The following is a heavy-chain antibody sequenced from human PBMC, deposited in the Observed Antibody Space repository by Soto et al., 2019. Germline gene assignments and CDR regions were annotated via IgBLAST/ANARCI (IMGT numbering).Heavy chain of an antibody. D-gene: IGHD6-19*01. V-gene: IGHV3-15*01. CDR3: TTDEVIAVAGFDYFDY. Sequence: GGSLKISSGASGFTFGNAWMSWVRQAPGKGLEWVGRIKSKTDGGTTDYAAPVKGRFTISRDDSKNTLYLQMNSLKTEDTAVYYCTTDEVIAVAGFDYFDYWGQGTLVTVS. J-gene: IGHJ4*02. CDR1: GFTFGNAW. CDR2: IKSKTDGGTT.